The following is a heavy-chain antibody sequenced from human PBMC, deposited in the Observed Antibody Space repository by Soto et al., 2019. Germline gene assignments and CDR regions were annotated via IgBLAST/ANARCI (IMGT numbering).Heavy chain of an antibody. CDR2: IVGNGGGI. CDR1: GFSFSTYA. Sequence: EVQLLESGGALVQPGGSLRLSSVACGFSFSTYAMNWVRKAPGKGLEWVSVIVGNGGGIFYADSVKGRFTISRDNSKDTVYLQMNSLRAEDTAMYYCAKDYRPDGRYDLEHWGQGTLVTVSS. V-gene: IGHV3-23*01. J-gene: IGHJ4*02. CDR3: AKDYRPDGRYDLEH. D-gene: IGHD5-12*01.